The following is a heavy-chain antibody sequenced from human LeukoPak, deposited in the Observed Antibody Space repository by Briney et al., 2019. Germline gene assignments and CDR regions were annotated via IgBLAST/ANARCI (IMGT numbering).Heavy chain of an antibody. CDR2: ISYDGSNK. D-gene: IGHD3-22*01. CDR1: GFTFSSYG. CDR3: AKGQYYYDSSGYYS. Sequence: PGGSLRLSCAASGFTFSSYGMHWVRQAPGKGLEWVAVISYDGSNKYYADSVKGRFTISRDNSKNTLYLQMNSPRAEDTAVYYCAKGQYYYDSSGYYSWGQGTLVTVSS. J-gene: IGHJ5*02. V-gene: IGHV3-30*18.